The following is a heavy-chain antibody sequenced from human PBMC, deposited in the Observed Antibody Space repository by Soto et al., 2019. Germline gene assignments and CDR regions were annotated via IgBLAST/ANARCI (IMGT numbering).Heavy chain of an antibody. J-gene: IGHJ5*02. V-gene: IGHV4-4*02. Sequence: PSETLSLTCAVSGGSISSSNWCSWVRQPPGKGLEWIGEIYHSGSTNYNPSLKSRVTISVDKSKNQFSLKLSSVTAADTAVYYCARGPIAAAGSNWFDPWGQGTLVTVSS. CDR2: IYHSGST. CDR1: GGSISSSNW. D-gene: IGHD6-13*01. CDR3: ARGPIAAAGSNWFDP.